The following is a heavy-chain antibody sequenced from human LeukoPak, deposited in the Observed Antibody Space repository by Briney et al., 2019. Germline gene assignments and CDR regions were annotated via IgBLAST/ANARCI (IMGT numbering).Heavy chain of an antibody. D-gene: IGHD6-13*01. CDR1: GFTFSSYA. CDR2: IKQDGSEK. V-gene: IGHV3-7*04. J-gene: IGHJ4*02. CDR3: ARAWYSSSWYRYRTRGN. Sequence: PGGSLRLSCAASGFTFSSYAMSWVRQAPGKGLEWVANIKQDGSEKYYVDSVKGRFTISRDNAKNSLYLQMNSLRAEDTAVYYCARAWYSSSWYRYRTRGNWGQGTLVTVSS.